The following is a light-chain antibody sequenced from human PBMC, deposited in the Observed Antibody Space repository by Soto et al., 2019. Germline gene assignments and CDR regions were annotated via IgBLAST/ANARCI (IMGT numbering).Light chain of an antibody. CDR1: QSVSIN. Sequence: IVMTQSPATLSVSPGDRATLSCRASQSVSINLAWYQQKPGQAPRLLIYGASTRATGIPARFSGSGSGTEFTLTISSLLSEDFAVYYCQHYNNWPPWTFGQGTKVEIK. J-gene: IGKJ1*01. CDR2: GAS. CDR3: QHYNNWPPWT. V-gene: IGKV3-15*01.